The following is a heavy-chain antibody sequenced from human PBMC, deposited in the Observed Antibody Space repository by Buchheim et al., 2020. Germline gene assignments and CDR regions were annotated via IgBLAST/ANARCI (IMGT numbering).Heavy chain of an antibody. CDR2: IKQDGSEK. CDR1: GFTLSSYG. V-gene: IGHV3-7*01. CDR3: ARDRPTYYYDSSGYYPLDY. D-gene: IGHD3-22*01. Sequence: VQLVESGGGVVQPGRSLRLSCAASGFTLSSYGMHWVRQAPGKGLEWVANIKQDGSEKYYVDSVKGRFTISRDNAKNSLYLQMNSLRAEDTAVYYCARDRPTYYYDSSGYYPLDYWGQGTL. J-gene: IGHJ4*02.